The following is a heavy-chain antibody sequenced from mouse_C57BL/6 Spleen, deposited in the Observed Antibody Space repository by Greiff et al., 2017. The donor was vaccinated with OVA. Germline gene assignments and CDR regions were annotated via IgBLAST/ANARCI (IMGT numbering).Heavy chain of an antibody. CDR1: GYTFTSYW. CDR2: IYPSDSET. V-gene: IGHV1-61*01. CDR3: TRFPYFDY. J-gene: IGHJ2*01. Sequence: QVQLQQPGAELVRPGSSVKLSCKASGYTFTSYWMAWVKQRPVQGLEWIGNIYPSDSETPYNQKFKDTATLTVDKSSSPAYMQLSSLTSEDAAVYYVTRFPYFDYWGQGTTVTVSS.